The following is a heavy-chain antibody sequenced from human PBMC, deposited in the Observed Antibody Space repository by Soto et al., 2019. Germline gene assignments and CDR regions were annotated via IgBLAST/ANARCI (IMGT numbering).Heavy chain of an antibody. CDR1: GGSISSSSYY. D-gene: IGHD3-22*01. Sequence: QLQLQESGPGLVKPSETLSLTCTVSGGSISSSSYYWGWIRQPPGKGLEWIGSIYYSGSTYYNPSLKSRVTISVDTSKNQFSLKLSSVAAADTAVYYCARQIGYYFDYWGQGTLVTVSS. CDR3: ARQIGYYFDY. J-gene: IGHJ4*02. CDR2: IYYSGST. V-gene: IGHV4-39*01.